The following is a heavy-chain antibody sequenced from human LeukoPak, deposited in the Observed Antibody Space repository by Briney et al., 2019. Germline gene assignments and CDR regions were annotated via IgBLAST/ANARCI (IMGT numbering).Heavy chain of an antibody. D-gene: IGHD6-19*01. CDR3: XRXXXSSGWXPWFDP. J-gene: IGHJ5*02. CDR2: ISYDGSNK. CDR1: GFTFSSYA. V-gene: IGHV3-30-3*01. Sequence: PGGSLRLSCAASGFTFSSYAMHWVRQAPGKGLEWVAVISYDGSNKYYADSVKGRFTISRDNSKNTLYLQMNSLRAEDTAEYYCXRXXXSSGWXPWFDPWGQGTLVTVSS.